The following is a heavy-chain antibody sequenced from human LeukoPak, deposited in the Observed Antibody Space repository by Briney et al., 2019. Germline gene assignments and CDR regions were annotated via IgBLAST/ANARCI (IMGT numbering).Heavy chain of an antibody. J-gene: IGHJ4*02. CDR2: IYTSGST. V-gene: IGHV4-4*07. Sequence: SETLSLTCTVSGGSISSYYWSWIRQPAGKGLEWIGRIYTSGSTNYNPSLKSRVTMSVDTPKNQFSLKLSSVTAADTAVYYCARSIAAAWGTREDFDHWGQGTLVTVSS. CDR3: ARSIAAAWGTREDFDH. D-gene: IGHD6-13*01. CDR1: GGSISSYY.